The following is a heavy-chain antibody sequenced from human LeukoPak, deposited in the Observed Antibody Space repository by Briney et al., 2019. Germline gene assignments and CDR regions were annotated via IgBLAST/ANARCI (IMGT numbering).Heavy chain of an antibody. CDR1: GFTFSSYG. CDR3: ASGDSSDY. V-gene: IGHV3-30*02. Sequence: GGSLRLSCAASGFTFSSYGMHWVRQAPGKGLEWVAFIRYDGSNKYYADSVKGRFTISRDNAKNSLYLQMNSLRAEDTAVYYCASGDSSDYWGQGTLVTVSS. CDR2: IRYDGSNK. J-gene: IGHJ4*02. D-gene: IGHD2-21*02.